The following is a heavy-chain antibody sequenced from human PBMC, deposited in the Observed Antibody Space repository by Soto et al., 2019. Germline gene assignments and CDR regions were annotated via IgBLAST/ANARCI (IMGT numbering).Heavy chain of an antibody. V-gene: IGHV1-69*02. CDR1: GGTFSSYT. CDR3: ARGLATIISPSGATQYFDY. CDR2: IIPILGIA. Sequence: SVKVSCKASGGTFSSYTISWVRQAPGQGLEWMGRIIPILGIANYAQKFQGRVTITADKSTSTAYMELSSLRSEDTAVYYCARGLATIISPSGATQYFDYWGQGTLVTVSS. D-gene: IGHD5-12*01. J-gene: IGHJ4*02.